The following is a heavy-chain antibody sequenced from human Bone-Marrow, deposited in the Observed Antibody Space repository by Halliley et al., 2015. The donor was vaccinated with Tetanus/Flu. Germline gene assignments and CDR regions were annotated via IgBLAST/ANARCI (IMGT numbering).Heavy chain of an antibody. CDR2: FIPTFGTT. D-gene: IGHD6-6*01. Sequence: QVQLVQSGAEVKKPGSSVTVSCKATGGTLSSFVISWVRQAPGQGLEWMGGFIPTFGTTNSAQKFQGRVTISADVSTSTAYMVLSSLTSSDTAVYYCAGDRPFRRDAFNSRATDAFDIWGQGKMVTVSS. V-gene: IGHV1-69*01. J-gene: IGHJ3*02. CDR3: AGDRPFRRDAFNSRATDAFDI. CDR1: GGTLSSFV.